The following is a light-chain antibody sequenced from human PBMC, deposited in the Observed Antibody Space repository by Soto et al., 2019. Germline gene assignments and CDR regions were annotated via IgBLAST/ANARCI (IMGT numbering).Light chain of an antibody. J-gene: IGLJ1*01. Sequence: QSALTQRPSASGSPGQSVTISCTGTSSDVGGYNYVSWYQQHPGKAPKLMIYEVSKRPSGVPDRFSGSKSGNTASLTVSGLQAEDEADYYCSSYVGSNNFVFGTGTKVTVL. CDR1: SSDVGGYNY. V-gene: IGLV2-8*01. CDR3: SSYVGSNNFV. CDR2: EVS.